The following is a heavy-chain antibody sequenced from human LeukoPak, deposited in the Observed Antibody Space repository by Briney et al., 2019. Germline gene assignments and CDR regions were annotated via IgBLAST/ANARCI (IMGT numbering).Heavy chain of an antibody. CDR2: VFYSGSS. CDR3: ARDRYQPPPDY. J-gene: IGHJ4*01. Sequence: PSETLSLTCTVSGGSMNSTGFYWAWVRQPPGKGLEWIGHVFYSGSSYYTPSLKGRVTISVDTSKNQFSLRLNSVTAADTAVYFCARDRYQPPPDYWGPAALVTVSS. CDR1: GGSMNSTGFY. D-gene: IGHD2-2*01. V-gene: IGHV4-39*07.